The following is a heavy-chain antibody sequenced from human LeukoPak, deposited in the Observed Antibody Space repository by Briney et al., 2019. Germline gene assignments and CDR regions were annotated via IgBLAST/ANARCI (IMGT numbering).Heavy chain of an antibody. Sequence: ASVKVSCKVSGNTLTELSMHLVRQAPGKGLEWMGGFDPEDGETIYAQKFQGRVTMTEDTSTDTAYMELSSLRSEDTAVYYCATVTYYDFWSGYPPYYFDYWGQGTLVTVSS. CDR3: ATVTYYDFWSGYPPYYFDY. J-gene: IGHJ4*02. CDR1: GNTLTELS. V-gene: IGHV1-24*01. D-gene: IGHD3-3*01. CDR2: FDPEDGET.